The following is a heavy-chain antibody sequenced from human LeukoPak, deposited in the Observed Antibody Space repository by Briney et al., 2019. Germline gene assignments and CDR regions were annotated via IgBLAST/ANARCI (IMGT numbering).Heavy chain of an antibody. V-gene: IGHV4-39*01. CDR2: IYYSGNT. CDR3: ARQTGSGLFILP. Sequence: SETLSLTCTVSGVSISSSSSYWGWIRQPPGKGLEWIGSIYYSGNTYYNASLKSQVSISIDTSKNQFSLRLTSVTAADTAVYYCARQTGSGLFILPGGQGTLVTVSS. J-gene: IGHJ4*02. CDR1: GVSISSSSSY. D-gene: IGHD3/OR15-3a*01.